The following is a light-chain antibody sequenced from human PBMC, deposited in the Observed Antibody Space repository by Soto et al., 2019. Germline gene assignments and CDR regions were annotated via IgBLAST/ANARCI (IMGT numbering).Light chain of an antibody. CDR1: QSISNW. J-gene: IGKJ1*01. Sequence: DIQMTQSPSTLSASVGDRVSITCRASQSISNWLAWYQQKPGKVPKLLIYDASNLESGVPLRFSGSGSGTEFTLTISSLQPDDFATYYCQQYNGDSRTFGQGTKVDIK. CDR3: QQYNGDSRT. CDR2: DAS. V-gene: IGKV1-5*01.